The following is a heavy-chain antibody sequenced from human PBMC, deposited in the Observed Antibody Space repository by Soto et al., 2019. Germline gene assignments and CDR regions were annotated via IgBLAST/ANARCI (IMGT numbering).Heavy chain of an antibody. CDR3: ARDDEGGSYCDLGY. J-gene: IGHJ4*02. V-gene: IGHV3-30-3*01. Sequence: PGGSLRLSCAASGFTFSSYAMHWVRQAPGKGPEWVALISYDGNNKYYADSVKGRFTISRDNSKNTLYLQMSSLRTEDTAIYYCARDDEGGSYCDLGYWGQGTLVTVS. CDR2: ISYDGNNK. CDR1: GFTFSSYA. D-gene: IGHD3-10*01.